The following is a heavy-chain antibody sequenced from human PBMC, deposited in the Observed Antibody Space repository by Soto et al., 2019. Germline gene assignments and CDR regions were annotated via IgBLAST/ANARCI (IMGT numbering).Heavy chain of an antibody. J-gene: IGHJ3*02. V-gene: IGHV3-30*18. Sequence: PGGSLRLSCAASGFTFSSYGMHWVRQAPGKGLEWVAVISYDGSNKYYADSVKGRFTISRDNSKNTLYLQMNSLRAEDTAVYYCAKASMVRGVHVEGAFDIWGQGTMVTVSS. CDR1: GFTFSSYG. CDR2: ISYDGSNK. D-gene: IGHD3-10*01. CDR3: AKASMVRGVHVEGAFDI.